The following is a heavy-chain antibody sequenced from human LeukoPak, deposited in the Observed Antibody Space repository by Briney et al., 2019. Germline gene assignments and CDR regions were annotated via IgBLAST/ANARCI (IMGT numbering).Heavy chain of an antibody. CDR2: INPSGGST. Sequence: GASVKVSCKASGYTFTSYYMHWVRQAPGQGLEWMGIINPSGGSTSYAQKFQGRVTMTRDMSTSTVYMELSRLRSDDTAVYYCARSARLMKGVVEVTALDDWGQGTLVTVSS. CDR1: GYTFTSYY. CDR3: ARSARLMKGVVEVTALDD. V-gene: IGHV1-46*01. D-gene: IGHD3-3*01. J-gene: IGHJ4*02.